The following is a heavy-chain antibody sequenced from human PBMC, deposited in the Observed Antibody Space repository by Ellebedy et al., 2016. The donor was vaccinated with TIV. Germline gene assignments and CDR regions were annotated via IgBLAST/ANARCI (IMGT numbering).Heavy chain of an antibody. D-gene: IGHD2-8*01. J-gene: IGHJ4*02. CDR1: GFTFSSHG. CDR3: AKYYCPNGVCYHFDY. Sequence: GSLRLSCAASGFTFSSHGMHWVRQAPGKGLEWIGYIYYNLNTYYNPSLKSRVTLSVDTSKNQFSLRLSSVTAADTAVYFCAKYYCPNGVCYHFDYWGRGTLVTVSS. V-gene: IGHV4-59*11. CDR2: IYYNLNT.